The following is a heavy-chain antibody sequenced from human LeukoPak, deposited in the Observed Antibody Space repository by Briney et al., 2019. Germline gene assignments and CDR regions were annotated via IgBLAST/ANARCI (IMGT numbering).Heavy chain of an antibody. V-gene: IGHV3-7*01. CDR2: IKQDGSEK. D-gene: IGHD1-14*01. CDR3: ARNVYRTFDS. J-gene: IGHJ4*02. CDR1: GFTFSSYG. Sequence: PGGSLRLSCAASGFTFSSYGMHWVRQAPGKGLEWVANIKQDGSEKYYVDSVKDRFTISRDNAKNSLYLQMNSLRVEDTAVYYCARNVYRTFDSWDQGTLVTVSS.